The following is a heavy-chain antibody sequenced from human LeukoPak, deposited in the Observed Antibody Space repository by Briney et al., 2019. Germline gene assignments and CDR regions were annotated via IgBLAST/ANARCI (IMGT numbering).Heavy chain of an antibody. CDR3: ARVLVRGVHNWFDP. CDR1: GGTFSSYA. D-gene: IGHD3-10*01. V-gene: IGHV1-18*01. J-gene: IGHJ5*02. CDR2: ISAYNGNT. Sequence: ASVKVSFKASGGTFSSYAISWVRQAPGQGLEWMGWISAYNGNTNYAQKLQDRVTMTTDTSTSTAYMELRSLRSDDTAVYYCARVLVRGVHNWFDPWGQGTLVTVSS.